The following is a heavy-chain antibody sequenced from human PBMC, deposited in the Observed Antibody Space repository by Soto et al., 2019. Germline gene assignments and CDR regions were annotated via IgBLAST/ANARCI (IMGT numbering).Heavy chain of an antibody. J-gene: IGHJ4*02. CDR1: GFTVSNNY. D-gene: IGHD4-4*01. Sequence: EVQLVESGGGLVQPGGSLRLSCAASGFTVSNNYMIWFRLPPGKGLEWVSLIYSGGTTYYADSVKGRFTISRDNSKNTLYLLMNSLRVEDTAVYYCARNGWGMATVGMWGPGTLVTVSS. V-gene: IGHV3-53*01. CDR3: ARNGWGMATVGM. CDR2: IYSGGTT.